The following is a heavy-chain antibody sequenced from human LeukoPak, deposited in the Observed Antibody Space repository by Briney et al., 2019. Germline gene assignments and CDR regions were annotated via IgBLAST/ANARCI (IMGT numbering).Heavy chain of an antibody. V-gene: IGHV3-33*01. CDR1: GFTFSSYG. J-gene: IGHJ4*02. Sequence: GRSLRLSCAASGFTFSSYGMHWVRQAPGKGLEWVAIIWYDGINKYYADSVKGRFTISRDNSKNTLYLQMNSLRAEDTAVYYCARDLDYGDYGPLGIPFDYWGQGTLVTVSS. D-gene: IGHD4-17*01. CDR3: ARDLDYGDYGPLGIPFDY. CDR2: IWYDGINK.